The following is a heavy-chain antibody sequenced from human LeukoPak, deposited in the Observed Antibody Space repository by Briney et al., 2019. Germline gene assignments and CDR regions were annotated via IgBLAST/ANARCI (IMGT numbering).Heavy chain of an antibody. Sequence: SVKVSCKASGGTFSSYAISWVRQAPGQGLEWMGRIIPIFGTANYAQKFQGRVTITTDESTSTAYMELSSLRSEDTAVYYCARDSAPYYYDSGGALDYWGQGTLVTGSS. V-gene: IGHV1-69*05. J-gene: IGHJ4*02. CDR1: GGTFSSYA. CDR2: IIPIFGTA. CDR3: ARDSAPYYYDSGGALDY. D-gene: IGHD3-22*01.